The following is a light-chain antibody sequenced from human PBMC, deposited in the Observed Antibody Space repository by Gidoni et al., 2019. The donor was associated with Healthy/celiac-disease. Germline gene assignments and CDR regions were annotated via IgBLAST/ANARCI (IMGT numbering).Light chain of an antibody. CDR2: QAS. CDR1: QSISNW. Sequence: DSQVTPSPSTPSASVGDRVTITCRASQSISNWLAWYQQKPGKAPKLLIYQASSLESGVPSRFSGSGSGTEFTLTISSLQPDDFATYYCQQYNSYSSTFGQGTKLEIK. CDR3: QQYNSYSST. J-gene: IGKJ2*01. V-gene: IGKV1-5*03.